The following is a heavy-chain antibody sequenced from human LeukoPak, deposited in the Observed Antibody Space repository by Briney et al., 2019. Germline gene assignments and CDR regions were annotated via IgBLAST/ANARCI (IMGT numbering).Heavy chain of an antibody. CDR1: GGSISSYY. V-gene: IGHV4-59*01. J-gene: IGHJ6*02. D-gene: IGHD3-16*01. CDR3: ARAPYAYYYYGMDV. CDR2: IYYSGST. Sequence: SETLSLTCTVSGGSISSYYWSWIRQPPGKGLEWIGYIYYSGSTNYNPSLKSRVTISVDTSKNQFSLKLSSVTAADTAVYYCARAPYAYYYYGMDVWGQGTTVTVPS.